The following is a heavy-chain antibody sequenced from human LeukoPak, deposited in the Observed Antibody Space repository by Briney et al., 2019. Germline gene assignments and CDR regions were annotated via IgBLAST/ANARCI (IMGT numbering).Heavy chain of an antibody. Sequence: SETLSLTCAVFGHSINNGYYWDWIRQPPGRGLEWIGNIYRSGSTSYNPSLKSRVTISVDTSKNQFSLKVNSVTAADTAVYYCARRQSSSWFYYWGQGTLVTVSS. CDR3: ARRQSSSWFYY. V-gene: IGHV4-38-2*01. CDR1: GHSINNGYY. CDR2: IYRSGST. D-gene: IGHD6-13*01. J-gene: IGHJ4*02.